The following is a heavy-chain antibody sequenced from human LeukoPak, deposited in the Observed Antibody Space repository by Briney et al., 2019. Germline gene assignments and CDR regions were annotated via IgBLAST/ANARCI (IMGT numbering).Heavy chain of an antibody. CDR2: ISYDGSNK. Sequence: GGSLRLSCAASGFTFSSYWMSWVRQAPGKGLEWVAVISYDGSNKYYADSVKGRFTISRDNSKNTLYLQMNSLRAEDTAVYYCAEGTYYFDYWGQGTLVTVSS. CDR3: AEGTYYFDY. V-gene: IGHV3-30*18. CDR1: GFTFSSYW. J-gene: IGHJ4*02.